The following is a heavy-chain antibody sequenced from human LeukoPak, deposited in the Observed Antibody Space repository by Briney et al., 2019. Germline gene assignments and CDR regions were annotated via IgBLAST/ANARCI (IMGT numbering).Heavy chain of an antibody. V-gene: IGHV1-46*03. CDR1: GYTFTNYY. J-gene: IGHJ4*02. CDR2: INPAIGDT. CDR3: AVSAFDY. Sequence: ASVKVSCMASGYTFTNYYVHWVRQAPGQGLEWVGIINPAIGDTKNAQKFQGRVTMTWDTSTTTVYMELSSLKYEDTAVYYCAVSAFDYWGQGTLVTVSS. D-gene: IGHD3-10*01.